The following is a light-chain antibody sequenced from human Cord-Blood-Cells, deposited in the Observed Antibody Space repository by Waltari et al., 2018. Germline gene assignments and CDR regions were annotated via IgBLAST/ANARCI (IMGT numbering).Light chain of an antibody. V-gene: IGLV2-23*01. CDR2: EDS. J-gene: IGLJ1*01. Sequence: QSALTQPASVSGSPGQSITISCTGTSSDVGSYNLVSCYQQHPGKAPKLMIYEDSKRPPGVSNRLSVSKSGNTASLTISGLQPEDEADYYCCSYAGSSTYVFGTGTKVTVL. CDR1: SSDVGSYNL. CDR3: CSYAGSSTYV.